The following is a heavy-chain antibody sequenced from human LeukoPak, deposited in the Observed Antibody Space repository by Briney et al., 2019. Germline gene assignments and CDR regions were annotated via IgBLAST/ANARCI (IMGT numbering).Heavy chain of an antibody. J-gene: IGHJ4*02. Sequence: TSETLSLTCTVSAGSISSSTYYWAWIRQPPGKGLEWIGSIYSSGSTYYNPSLKSRVTISVDSSKNQFSLRLNSVTAADTAVYYCARPAVAGTAPFDYWGQGTLVTVSS. D-gene: IGHD6-19*01. V-gene: IGHV4-39*01. CDR3: ARPAVAGTAPFDY. CDR2: IYSSGST. CDR1: AGSISSSTYY.